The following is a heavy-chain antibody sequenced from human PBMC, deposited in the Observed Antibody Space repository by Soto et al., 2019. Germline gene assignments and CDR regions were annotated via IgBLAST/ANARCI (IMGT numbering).Heavy chain of an antibody. Sequence: SETLSLTCSVPGASISTGGYSRSWIRQPPGKGPEWIGYIYESGRTYYKPSLKSRASISMDKSRNQFSVRLTSVTAADTAVYFCARGDRYSGSFSDYFDPWGQGTLVTVSS. CDR1: GASISTGGYS. J-gene: IGHJ5*02. V-gene: IGHV4-30-2*01. CDR2: IYESGRT. CDR3: ARGDRYSGSFSDYFDP. D-gene: IGHD1-26*01.